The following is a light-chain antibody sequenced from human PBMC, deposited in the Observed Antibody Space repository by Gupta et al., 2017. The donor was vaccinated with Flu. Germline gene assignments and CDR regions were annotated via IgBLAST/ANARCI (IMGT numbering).Light chain of an antibody. Sequence: DIQMTQSPSTLSASVGDRVTITCRASENIDSWLAWYQQKPGTAPKLLIYRASTLDSGVPSRFSGTASGTEFTLTISSLQPDDSATFYCRQYQTYPWTFGLGTKVEIK. CDR1: ENIDSW. CDR3: RQYQTYPWT. J-gene: IGKJ1*01. V-gene: IGKV1-5*03. CDR2: RAS.